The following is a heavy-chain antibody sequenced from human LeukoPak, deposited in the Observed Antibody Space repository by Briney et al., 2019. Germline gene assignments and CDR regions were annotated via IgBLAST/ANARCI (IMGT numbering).Heavy chain of an antibody. D-gene: IGHD4-17*01. Sequence: EASVKVSCKVSGYTLSDLAMHWVRQAPGKGLEWMGGLDPEDGEAIYAQPLQGRVTMTEDTSSDTAYMVLSSLRSEDTAVYYCATRNVGDYGAFDIWGQGTMVTVSS. CDR1: GYTLSDLA. CDR2: LDPEDGEA. V-gene: IGHV1-24*01. J-gene: IGHJ3*02. CDR3: ATRNVGDYGAFDI.